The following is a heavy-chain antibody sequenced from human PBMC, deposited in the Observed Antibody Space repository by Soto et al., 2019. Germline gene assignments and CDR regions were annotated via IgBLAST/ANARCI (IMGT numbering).Heavy chain of an antibody. J-gene: IGHJ4*02. CDR1: GYTFTDYG. Sequence: QVQLVQSGAEVKKPGASVKVYCKASGYTFTDYGISWVRQAPGQGLEWMGWIHSYNGNTNYAQKVQGRVTMTTDTSTSTAYMELRSLRPDHTAVYYCARDAQYSSRWHPIDYWGQGTLVTVSS. CDR3: ARDAQYSSRWHPIDY. V-gene: IGHV1-18*01. D-gene: IGHD6-13*01. CDR2: IHSYNGNT.